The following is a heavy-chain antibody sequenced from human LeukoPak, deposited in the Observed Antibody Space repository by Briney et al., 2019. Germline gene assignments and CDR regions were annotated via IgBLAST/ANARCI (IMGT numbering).Heavy chain of an antibody. Sequence: SETLSLTCTVSGGSISSYYWSWIRQPPGKGLEWIGEINHSGSTNYNPSLKSRVTISVDTSKNQFSLKLSSVTAADTAVYYCAREKRDMATILDGYYFDYWGQGTLVTVSS. CDR3: AREKRDMATILDGYYFDY. J-gene: IGHJ4*02. V-gene: IGHV4-34*01. CDR2: INHSGST. CDR1: GGSISSYY. D-gene: IGHD5-24*01.